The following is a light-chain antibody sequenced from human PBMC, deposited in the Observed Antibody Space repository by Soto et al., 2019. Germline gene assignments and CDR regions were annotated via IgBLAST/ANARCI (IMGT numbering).Light chain of an antibody. J-gene: IGLJ2*01. CDR2: EVT. Sequence: QSALTQPASVSGSPGQSITISCTGTRSDIGGYNYVSWYQQYPGKAPKLMIYEVTNRPSGVSYRFSGSKSGNTASLTISGLQAEDEADYYCSSYTSSSTLVVFGGGTKLTVL. CDR1: RSDIGGYNY. V-gene: IGLV2-14*01. CDR3: SSYTSSSTLVV.